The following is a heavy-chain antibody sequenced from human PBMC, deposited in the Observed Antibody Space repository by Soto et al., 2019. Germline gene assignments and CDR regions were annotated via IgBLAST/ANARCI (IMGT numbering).Heavy chain of an antibody. J-gene: IGHJ6*02. V-gene: IGHV3-15*01. D-gene: IGHD3-10*01. Sequence: GGYLRPSRAGPCFTLRKAWRMWVLQVEWKGTKGLGSIKRKTDGGTTDYAAPVKGRFTISRDDSKNTLYLQMNSLKTEDTDVYYCTTVALGEVRGVITPPFSTEDYGMDVWGQGTTVTCSS. CDR2: IKRKTDGGTT. CDR3: TTVALGEVRGVITPPFSTEDYGMDV. CDR1: CFTLRKAW.